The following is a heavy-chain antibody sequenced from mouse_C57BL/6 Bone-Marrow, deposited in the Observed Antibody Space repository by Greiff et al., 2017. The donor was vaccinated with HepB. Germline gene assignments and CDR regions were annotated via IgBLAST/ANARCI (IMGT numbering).Heavy chain of an antibody. CDR2: IGPSDSYT. D-gene: IGHD2-3*01. V-gene: IGHV1-50*01. CDR3: ANYDTFDY. Sequence: QVQLQQSGAELVRPGASVKLSCTASGFNIKDDYMHWVKQRPEQGLEWIGEIGPSDSYTNYNQKFKGKATLTVDTSSSTAYMQLSSLTSEDSAVYYCANYDTFDYWGQGTTLTVSS. CDR1: GFNIKDDY. J-gene: IGHJ2*01.